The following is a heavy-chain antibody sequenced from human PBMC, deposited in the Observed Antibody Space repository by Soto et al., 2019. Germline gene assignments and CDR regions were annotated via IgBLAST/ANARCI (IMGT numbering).Heavy chain of an antibody. CDR2: ISAYNGNT. D-gene: IGHD2-8*02. Sequence: ASVKVSCKASGYTFTSYGISWVRQAPGQGLEWMGWISAYNGNTNYAQKLQGRVTMTTDTSTSTAYMELRSLRSDDTAVYYCARGLPSGPKEIYYFDYWGQGTLVTVSS. CDR3: ARGLPSGPKEIYYFDY. V-gene: IGHV1-18*01. J-gene: IGHJ4*02. CDR1: GYTFTSYG.